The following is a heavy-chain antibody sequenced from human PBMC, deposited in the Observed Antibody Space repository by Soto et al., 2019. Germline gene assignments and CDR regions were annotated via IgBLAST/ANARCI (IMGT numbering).Heavy chain of an antibody. CDR2: IYSGGST. V-gene: IGHV3-53*04. CDR3: AREGSAREEFVAGGGYYYGMDV. D-gene: IGHD6-19*01. Sequence: GGSLRLSCAASGFTVSSNYMSWVRQAPGKGLEWVSVIYSGGSTYYADSVKGRFTISRHNSKNTLYLQMNSLRAEDTAVYYCAREGSAREEFVAGGGYYYGMDVLGQGTTVTVSS. CDR1: GFTVSSNY. J-gene: IGHJ6*02.